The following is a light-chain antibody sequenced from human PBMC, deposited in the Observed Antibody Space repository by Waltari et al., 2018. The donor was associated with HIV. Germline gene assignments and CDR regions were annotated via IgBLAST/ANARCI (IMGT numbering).Light chain of an antibody. V-gene: IGLV1-40*01. J-gene: IGLJ2*01. CDR1: SSNIGADYD. Sequence: QSVLTQPPSVSGAPWQRVTIPCTGGSSNIGADYDVHWYQQIPGTAPKLLISGNKNRPSGVPDRFSASKSGTSASLAITGLQAEDEADYFCQSYDRSLSASVVFGGGTKLTVL. CDR3: QSYDRSLSASVV. CDR2: GNK.